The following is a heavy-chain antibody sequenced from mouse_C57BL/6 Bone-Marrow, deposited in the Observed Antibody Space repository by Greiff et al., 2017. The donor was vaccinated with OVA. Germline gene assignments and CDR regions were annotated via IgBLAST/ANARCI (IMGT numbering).Heavy chain of an antibody. Sequence: ESGPGLVKPSQSLSLTCSVTGYSITSGYYWNWIRQFPGNKLEWMGYISYDGSNNYNPSLKNRISITRDTSKNQFFLKLNSVTTEDTATYYCARDGNYRFDYWGQGTTLTVSS. D-gene: IGHD2-1*01. J-gene: IGHJ2*01. V-gene: IGHV3-6*01. CDR2: ISYDGSN. CDR3: ARDGNYRFDY. CDR1: GYSITSGYY.